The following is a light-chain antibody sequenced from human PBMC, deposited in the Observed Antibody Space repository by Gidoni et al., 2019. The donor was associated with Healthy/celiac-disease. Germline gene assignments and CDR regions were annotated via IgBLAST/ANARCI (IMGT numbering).Light chain of an antibody. CDR1: QSVSSY. Sequence: PSPLSSSRGERATLSCRASQSVSSYVSWYQQKPGQAPRLLIYDASSWASGVPARFSGSGSGTDFTLTISSLEPEDFAIYYCQQRSSWPPSFGRXTKVEIK. CDR2: DAS. V-gene: IGKV3-11*01. CDR3: QQRSSWPPS. J-gene: IGKJ3*01.